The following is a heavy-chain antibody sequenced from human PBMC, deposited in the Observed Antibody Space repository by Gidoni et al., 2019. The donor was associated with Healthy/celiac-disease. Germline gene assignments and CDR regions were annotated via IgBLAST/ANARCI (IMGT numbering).Heavy chain of an antibody. J-gene: IGHJ4*02. D-gene: IGHD6-13*01. V-gene: IGHV3-23*01. CDR2: ISGSGGST. CDR3: AKDRRPGIAAAGAFDY. CDR1: GFTFSSYA. Sequence: EVQLLESGGGLVQPGGSLRLSCAASGFTFSSYAMSWVRQAPGKGLEWVSAISGSGGSTYYADSVKGRFTISRDNSKNTLYLQMNSLRAEDTAVYYCAKDRRPGIAAAGAFDYWGQGTLVTVSS.